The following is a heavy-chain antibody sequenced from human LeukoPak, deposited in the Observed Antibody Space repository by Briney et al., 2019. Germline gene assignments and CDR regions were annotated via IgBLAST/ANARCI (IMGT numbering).Heavy chain of an antibody. V-gene: IGHV3-30*02. CDR1: GFTFSSYG. CDR2: IRYDGSNK. D-gene: IGHD2-2*01. CDR3: AKDNGGYCSSTSCYYA. Sequence: GGSLRLSCAASGFTFSSYGMRWVRQAPGKGLEWVAFIRYDGSNKYYADSVKGRFTISRDNSKNTLYLQMNSLRAEDTAVYYCAKDNGGYCSSTSCYYAWGQGTLVTVSS. J-gene: IGHJ4*02.